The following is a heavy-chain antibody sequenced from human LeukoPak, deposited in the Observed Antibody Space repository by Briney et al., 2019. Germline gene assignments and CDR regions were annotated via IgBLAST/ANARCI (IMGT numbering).Heavy chain of an antibody. CDR1: GGSISSYH. J-gene: IGHJ3*02. V-gene: IGHV4-59*01. D-gene: IGHD5-12*01. CDR2: IYSSGST. CDR3: ARGNSGYDYAFDI. Sequence: SETLSLTCTVSGGSISSYHWSWIRQPPGKGLQWIGFIYSSGSTNYNPSLKSRVSISLDTSKNQFSLRVSSVTPADTAVYYCARGNSGYDYAFDIWGQGTMVTVSS.